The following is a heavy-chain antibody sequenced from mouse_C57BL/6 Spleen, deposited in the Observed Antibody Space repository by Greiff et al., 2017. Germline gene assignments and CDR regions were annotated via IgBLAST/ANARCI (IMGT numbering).Heavy chain of an antibody. CDR3: ARATVGYDYVGAWFAY. Sequence: QVQLKQPGAELVKPGASVKLSCKASGYTFTSYWMHWVKQRPGQGLEWIGMIHPNSGSTNYNEKFKSKATLTVDTSSSTAYMQLSSLTSEDSAVYYCARATVGYDYVGAWFAYWGQGTLVTVSA. V-gene: IGHV1-64*01. CDR2: IHPNSGST. CDR1: GYTFTSYW. J-gene: IGHJ3*01. D-gene: IGHD2-4*01.